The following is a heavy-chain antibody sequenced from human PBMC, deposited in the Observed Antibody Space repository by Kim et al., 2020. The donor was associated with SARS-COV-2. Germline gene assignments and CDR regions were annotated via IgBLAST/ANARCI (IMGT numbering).Heavy chain of an antibody. Sequence: SETLSLSCSVSGVSINNFYWSWIRQPPGKGLEWIGHIFDNGRTNYNPSLKTRVTISTDTSKTQFSLKVTSVSAADTAVYYCARGQEMLDFWGQGTLVTVS. V-gene: IGHV4-59*01. CDR2: IFDNGRT. CDR1: GVSINNFY. CDR3: ARGQEMLDF. J-gene: IGHJ4*02.